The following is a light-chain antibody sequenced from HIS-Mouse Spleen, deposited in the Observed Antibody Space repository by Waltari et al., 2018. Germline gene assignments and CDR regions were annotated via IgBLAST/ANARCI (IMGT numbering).Light chain of an antibody. Sequence: QSVLTQPPTASGTPGQRVTISFSGSSSNIGSNTANWYQQAPGTAPKLLIYSNNQRPSGVPDRFSGSKSGTSASLAISGLQSEDEADYYCAAWDDSLNGWVFGGGTKLTVL. CDR2: SNN. V-gene: IGLV1-44*01. CDR1: SSNIGSNT. CDR3: AAWDDSLNGWV. J-gene: IGLJ3*02.